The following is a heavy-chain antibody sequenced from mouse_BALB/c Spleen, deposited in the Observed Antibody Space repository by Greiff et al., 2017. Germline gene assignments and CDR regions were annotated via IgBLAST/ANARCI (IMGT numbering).Heavy chain of an antibody. D-gene: IGHD2-1*01. Sequence: VHVKQSGAELVKPGASVKLSCTASGFNIKDTYMHWVKQRPEQGLEWIGRIDPANGNTKYDPKFQGKATITADTSSNTAYLQLSSLTSEDTAVYYCAKDYGKSYWYFDVWGAGTTVTVSS. V-gene: IGHV14-3*02. CDR2: IDPANGNT. CDR1: GFNIKDTY. J-gene: IGHJ1*01. CDR3: AKDYGKSYWYFDV.